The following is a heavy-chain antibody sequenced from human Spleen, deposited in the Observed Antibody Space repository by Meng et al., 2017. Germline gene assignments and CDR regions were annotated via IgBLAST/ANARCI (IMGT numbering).Heavy chain of an antibody. CDR1: GFTFSTYT. CDR3: ARVDYSGSYGAFDI. J-gene: IGHJ3*02. Sequence: GESLKISCAASGFTFSTYTMSWVRQAPGKGLEWVSSISTGSSYIYYADSVKGRFTIFRDNAKNSLYLHMSSLRAEDTAVYYCARVDYSGSYGAFDIWGQGKRV. V-gene: IGHV3-21*01. D-gene: IGHD1-26*01. CDR2: ISTGSSYI.